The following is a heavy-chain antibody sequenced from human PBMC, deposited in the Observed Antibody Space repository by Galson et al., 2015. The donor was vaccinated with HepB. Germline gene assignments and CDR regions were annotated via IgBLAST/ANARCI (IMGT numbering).Heavy chain of an antibody. CDR3: ARWAAGQWDPLDI. Sequence: SVKVSCKASGYTFTSYHMHWVRQAPGQGLEWMGIINPSGGSTSYAQKFQGRVTMTRDTSTSTVYMELSSLRSEDTAVYYCARWAAGQWDPLDIWGQGTMVTVSS. J-gene: IGHJ3*02. CDR2: INPSGGST. D-gene: IGHD1-26*01. CDR1: GYTFTSYH. V-gene: IGHV1-46*01.